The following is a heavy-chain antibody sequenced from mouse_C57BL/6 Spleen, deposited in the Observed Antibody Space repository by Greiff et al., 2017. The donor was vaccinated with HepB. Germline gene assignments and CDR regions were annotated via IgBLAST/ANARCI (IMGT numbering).Heavy chain of an antibody. CDR1: GYAFSSYW. CDR3: ARRLITTVVDYFDY. J-gene: IGHJ2*01. D-gene: IGHD1-1*01. Sequence: QVQLKESGAELVKPGASVKISCKASGYAFSSYWMNWVKQRPGKGLEWIGQIYPGDGDTNYNGKFKGKATLTADKSSSTAYMQLSSLTSEDSAVYFCARRLITTVVDYFDYWGQGTTLTVSS. V-gene: IGHV1-80*01. CDR2: IYPGDGDT.